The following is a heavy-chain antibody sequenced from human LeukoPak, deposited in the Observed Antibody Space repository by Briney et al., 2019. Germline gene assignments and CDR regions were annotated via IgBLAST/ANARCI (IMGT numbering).Heavy chain of an antibody. V-gene: IGHV3-33*01. CDR3: ARDYLDWYFDL. J-gene: IGHJ2*01. Sequence: GGSLRLSCAASGFTFSSYGMHWVRQAPGKGLEWVAVIWYDGSNKYYADSVKGRFTISRDNSKNTLYLQMNSLRAEATAVYYCARDYLDWYFDLWGRGTLVTVSS. CDR2: IWYDGSNK. CDR1: GFTFSSYG.